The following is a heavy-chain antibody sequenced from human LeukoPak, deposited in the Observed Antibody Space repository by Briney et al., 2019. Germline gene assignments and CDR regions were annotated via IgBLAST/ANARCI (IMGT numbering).Heavy chain of an antibody. CDR2: ISYDGSNK. CDR1: GFTFSSYG. CDR3: ARVLTGYNWFNP. Sequence: GGSLRLSCAASGFTFSSYGMHWVRQAPGKGLEWVAVISYDGSNKYYADSVKGRFTISRDNSKNTLYLQMNRLRAEDTAVYYCARVLTGYNWFNPWGQGTLVTVSS. V-gene: IGHV3-30*03. J-gene: IGHJ5*02. D-gene: IGHD2-15*01.